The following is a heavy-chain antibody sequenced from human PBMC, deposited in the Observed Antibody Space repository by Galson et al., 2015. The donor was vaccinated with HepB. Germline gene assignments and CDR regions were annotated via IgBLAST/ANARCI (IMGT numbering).Heavy chain of an antibody. D-gene: IGHD2-15*01. CDR2: IYPGESDT. V-gene: IGHV5-51*03. Sequence: QSGAEVTKPGESLRISCKGSGYNFNDYWLGWVRQMPGKGLEWTGSIYPGESDTRYSPSFQGQVTISADKSTSTAYLQWSSLKASDTAMYYCARKDGSCYSCTSLFDSWGQGTLVTVSS. CDR1: GYNFNDYW. CDR3: ARKDGSCYSCTSLFDS. J-gene: IGHJ4*02.